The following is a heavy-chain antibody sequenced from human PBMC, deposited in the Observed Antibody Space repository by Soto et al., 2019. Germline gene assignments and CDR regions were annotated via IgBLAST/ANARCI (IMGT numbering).Heavy chain of an antibody. CDR3: ARDYYDSSSFYSSSFDY. Sequence: GGSLRLSCAASGFTFSMYWMHWVRQAPGKGLVWVSRIKSEGSRTSYADSVKGRLTISRDNAKNTLYLQMNSLRAEDTAVYYCARDYYDSSSFYSSSFDYWGQGTLVTVSS. J-gene: IGHJ4*02. V-gene: IGHV3-74*01. D-gene: IGHD3-22*01. CDR1: GFTFSMYW. CDR2: IKSEGSRT.